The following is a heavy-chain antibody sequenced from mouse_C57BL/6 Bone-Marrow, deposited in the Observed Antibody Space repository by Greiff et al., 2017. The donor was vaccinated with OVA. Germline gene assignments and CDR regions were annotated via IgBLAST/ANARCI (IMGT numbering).Heavy chain of an antibody. CDR1: GFSLTSYG. D-gene: IGHD2-2*01. CDR2: IWSGGST. Sequence: VHLVESGPGLVQPSQSLSITCTVSGFSLTSYGVHWVRQSPGKGLEWLGVIWSGGSTDYNAAFISRLSISKDNSKSKVLFKMNSLQADDTAIYYCARSGYYGYDGYYFDDWGQGTTLTVSS. CDR3: ARSGYYGYDGYYFDD. V-gene: IGHV2-2*01. J-gene: IGHJ2*01.